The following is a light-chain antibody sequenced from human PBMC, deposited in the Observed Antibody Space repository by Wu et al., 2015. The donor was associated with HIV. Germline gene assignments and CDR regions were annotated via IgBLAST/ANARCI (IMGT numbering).Light chain of an antibody. V-gene: IGKV3-20*01. Sequence: EIVLTQSPGTLSLSPGERATLSCRASQSVSSSYVAWYQQKSGQAPRLFIYGASSRAAGIPDRFRGSGSGTDFTLTISRLEPEDSAVYYCQQYGSSPYTFGQGTKLGIK. J-gene: IGKJ2*01. CDR1: QSVSSSY. CDR3: QQYGSSPYT. CDR2: GAS.